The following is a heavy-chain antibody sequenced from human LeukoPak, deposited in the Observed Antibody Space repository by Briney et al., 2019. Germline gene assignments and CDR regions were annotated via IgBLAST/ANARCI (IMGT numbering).Heavy chain of an antibody. J-gene: IGHJ4*02. V-gene: IGHV5-51*01. Sequence: GESLKISCKGSGYSFTTNWIGWVRQMPGKGLEWMGIIYPGESDTRYSPSFQGQVTISADKSISTAYLQWSSLKASDTAMYYCARTYYYDSSGYYSDYWGQGTLVTVSS. CDR2: IYPGESDT. D-gene: IGHD3-22*01. CDR3: ARTYYYDSSGYYSDY. CDR1: GYSFTTNW.